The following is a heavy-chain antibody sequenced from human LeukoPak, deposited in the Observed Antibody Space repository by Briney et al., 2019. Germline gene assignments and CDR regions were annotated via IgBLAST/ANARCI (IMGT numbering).Heavy chain of an antibody. CDR3: ARASREVFSFGYGDYALSYFDY. CDR2: ISSSSSYV. J-gene: IGHJ4*02. CDR1: GFTFSSYS. V-gene: IGHV3-21*01. D-gene: IGHD4-17*01. Sequence: GGSLRLSCAASGFTFSSYSMNWVRQAPGKGLEWVSSISSSSSYVYYADSVKGRFTISRDNAKNSLYLQMNSLRAEDTAVYYCARASREVFSFGYGDYALSYFDYWGQGTLVTVSS.